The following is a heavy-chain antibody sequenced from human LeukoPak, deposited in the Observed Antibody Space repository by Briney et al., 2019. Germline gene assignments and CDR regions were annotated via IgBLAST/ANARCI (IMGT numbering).Heavy chain of an antibody. CDR2: FVVGSGST. CDR1: GFTFTSSA. CDR3: AARYCTNGVCYNGFDP. J-gene: IGHJ5*02. V-gene: IGHV1-58*02. D-gene: IGHD2-8*01. Sequence: ETSVKVSCKASGFTFTSSAMQWVRQARGQRLEWIGWFVVGSGSTNYAQKFQERVTITRDMSTSTAYMELSSLRSEDTAVYYCAARYCTNGVCYNGFDPWGQGTLVTVSS.